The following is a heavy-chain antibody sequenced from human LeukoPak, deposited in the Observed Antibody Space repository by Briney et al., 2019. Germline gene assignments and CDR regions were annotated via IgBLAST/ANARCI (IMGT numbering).Heavy chain of an antibody. CDR1: GGSFSGYY. J-gene: IGHJ4*02. D-gene: IGHD6-13*01. CDR3: ARGGIVTAGTKWLNY. Sequence: SETLSLTCAVYGGSFSGYYWSWIRQPPGKGLEWIGEINHSGSTNYNPSLKSRVTISVDTSKSQFSLKLSSVTAADTAVYFCARGGIVTAGTKWLNYWGREPWSPSPQ. CDR2: INHSGST. V-gene: IGHV4-34*01.